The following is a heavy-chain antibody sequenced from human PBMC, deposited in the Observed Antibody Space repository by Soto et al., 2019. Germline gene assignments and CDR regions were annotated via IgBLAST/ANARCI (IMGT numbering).Heavy chain of an antibody. V-gene: IGHV3-23*01. CDR1: GFTFSSYA. CDR2: ISGSGGST. D-gene: IGHD2-2*01. CDR3: AKVNRYCSSTSCNDAFDI. Sequence: GGSLRLSCAASGFTFSSYAMSWVRQAPGKGLEWVSAISGSGGSTYYADSVKGRFTISRDNSKNTLYLQMNSLRAEDTAVYYCAKVNRYCSSTSCNDAFDIWGQGTMSPSPQ. J-gene: IGHJ3*02.